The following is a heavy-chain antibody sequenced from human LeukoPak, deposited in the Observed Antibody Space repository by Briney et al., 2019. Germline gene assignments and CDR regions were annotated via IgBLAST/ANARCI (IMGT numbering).Heavy chain of an antibody. CDR2: INGSGGST. Sequence: GGSLRLTCAASGYTFSSYAMSWVRQPPGKGLEWVSPINGSGGSTYYADSVKGRFTSARYNSKNTRYLQMNSLRAEDTAVYYCAKGSYSNTMVRGTTDVWGQGTTVTVSS. J-gene: IGHJ6*02. V-gene: IGHV3-23*01. CDR3: AKGSYSNTMVRGTTDV. D-gene: IGHD3-10*01. CDR1: GYTFSSYA.